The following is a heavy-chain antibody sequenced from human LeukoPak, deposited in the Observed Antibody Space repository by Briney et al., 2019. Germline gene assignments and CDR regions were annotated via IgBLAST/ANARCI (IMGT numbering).Heavy chain of an antibody. J-gene: IGHJ6*02. D-gene: IGHD2-15*01. CDR3: ARDTSGSHVWDYYGMDV. CDR1: GYTFTGYY. Sequence: ASVKVSCKASGYTFTGYYMHWVRQAPGQGLEWMGWINPNSGDTNYSQKFQGRVSMTRDTSINTAYMELSRLTSDDTAVYYCARDTSGSHVWDYYGMDVWGQGTTVTVSS. CDR2: INPNSGDT. V-gene: IGHV1-2*02.